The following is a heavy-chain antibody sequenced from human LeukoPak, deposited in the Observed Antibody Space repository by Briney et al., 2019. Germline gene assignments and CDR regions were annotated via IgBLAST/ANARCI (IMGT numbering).Heavy chain of an antibody. CDR3: ARRLGSVVRGVIGHNWFDP. CDR1: GYSFTSYW. CDR2: IYPGDSDT. D-gene: IGHD3-10*01. J-gene: IGHJ5*02. Sequence: PGESLKISCKGSGYSFTSYWIGWVRQMPGKGLEWMGIIYPGDSDTRYSPSFQGQVTISADKSISTAYLQWSSLKASDTAMYYCARRLGSVVRGVIGHNWFDPWGQGTLVTVSS. V-gene: IGHV5-51*01.